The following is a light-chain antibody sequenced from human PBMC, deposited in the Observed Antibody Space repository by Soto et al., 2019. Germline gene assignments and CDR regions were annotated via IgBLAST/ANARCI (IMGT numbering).Light chain of an antibody. Sequence: EIVLTQSPATLSLSPGERATLSCRASQSVSSSLAWYQQKPGQAPRLLIYAASNRATGIPTRFSGSGSGTDFTLTISSLQPEDFATYYCQQLNSYPITFGQGTRLEIK. CDR2: AAS. CDR1: QSVSSS. J-gene: IGKJ5*01. V-gene: IGKV3-11*01. CDR3: QQLNSYPIT.